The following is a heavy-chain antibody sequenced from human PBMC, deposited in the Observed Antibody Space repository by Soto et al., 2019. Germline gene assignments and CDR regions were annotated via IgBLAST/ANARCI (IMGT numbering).Heavy chain of an antibody. CDR1: GFTFSNYA. J-gene: IGHJ4*02. Sequence: GGSLRLSCAASGFTFSNYAMHLVRQAPGKGLEWVAVISYDGSNKYYADSVKGRFTISRDNYKNTLYLQMNSLRAEDTAVYYCGRASISVAGGGLIDYWGQGTLVTVSS. D-gene: IGHD6-19*01. CDR2: ISYDGSNK. CDR3: GRASISVAGGGLIDY. V-gene: IGHV3-30-3*01.